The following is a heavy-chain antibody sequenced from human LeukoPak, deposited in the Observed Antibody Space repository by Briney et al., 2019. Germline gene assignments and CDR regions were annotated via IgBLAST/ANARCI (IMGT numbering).Heavy chain of an antibody. Sequence: PGGSLRLSCAASGFTFSSYSMNWVRQAPGKWLEWVSYISISSNSIYYADSVKGRFTISRDNDKNSLYLQMNSLRAEDTAVYYCAREISGDIVVVPAAKLTQKYSYYYMDVWGKGTTVTVSS. CDR3: AREISGDIVVVPAAKLTQKYSYYYMDV. J-gene: IGHJ6*03. V-gene: IGHV3-48*01. D-gene: IGHD2-2*01. CDR1: GFTFSSYS. CDR2: ISISSNSI.